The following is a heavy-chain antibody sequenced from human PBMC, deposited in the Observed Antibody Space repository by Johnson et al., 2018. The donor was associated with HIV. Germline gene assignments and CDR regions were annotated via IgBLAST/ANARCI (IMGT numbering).Heavy chain of an antibody. Sequence: VQLVESGGGLVQPGRSLRLSCAASGFTFDDYAMHWVRQTPGKGLEWVSGINWNSGSMGYADSVKGRFTISRDNAKNSLYLQMNSLRPEDTAVYYCARIRVAVITEVGAFDIWGQGTMVTVSS. CDR2: INWNSGSM. CDR3: ARIRVAVITEVGAFDI. J-gene: IGHJ3*02. V-gene: IGHV3-9*01. CDR1: GFTFDDYA. D-gene: IGHD3-22*01.